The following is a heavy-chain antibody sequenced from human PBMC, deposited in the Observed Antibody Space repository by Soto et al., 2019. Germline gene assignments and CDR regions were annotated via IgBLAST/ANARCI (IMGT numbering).Heavy chain of an antibody. Sequence: ASVKVSCKASGYTFTSYAMHWVRQAPGQRLEWMGWINAGNGNTKYSQKFQGRVTITRDTSASTAYMELSSLRSEDTAVYYCARGIRYYDSSGYYYSRPPNYYYYGMDVWGQGTTVTASS. V-gene: IGHV1-3*01. D-gene: IGHD3-22*01. CDR1: GYTFTSYA. CDR3: ARGIRYYDSSGYYYSRPPNYYYYGMDV. J-gene: IGHJ6*02. CDR2: INAGNGNT.